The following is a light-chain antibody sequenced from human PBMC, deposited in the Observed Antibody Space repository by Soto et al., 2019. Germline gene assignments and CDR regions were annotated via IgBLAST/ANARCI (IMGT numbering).Light chain of an antibody. CDR1: SSDVGNYKY. J-gene: IGLJ3*02. CDR2: EVS. V-gene: IGLV2-8*01. Sequence: QSVLTQSHSASGYPGQSVTISCTGTSSDVGNYKYVSWYQQHPGKAPKLMIYEVSKRPSRVPDRFSGSTSGNTASLSVSWLQFEDEAYYYCTSYSGSNLWVFDGGTKLTVL. CDR3: TSYSGSNLWV.